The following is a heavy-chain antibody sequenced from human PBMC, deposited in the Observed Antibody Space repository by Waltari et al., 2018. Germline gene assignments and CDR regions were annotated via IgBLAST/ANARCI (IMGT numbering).Heavy chain of an antibody. V-gene: IGHV4-39*01. J-gene: IGHJ1*01. CDR1: GGSISSSSYY. D-gene: IGHD3-22*01. Sequence: QLQLQESGPGLVKPSETLSLTCTVSGGSISSSSYYWGWIRQPPGKGLEWIGSIYYSGSTYYNPSLKSRVTISVDTSKNQFSLKLSSVTAADTAVYYCARHSHLTYYYDSSGYGFQHWGQGTLVTVSS. CDR2: IYYSGST. CDR3: ARHSHLTYYYDSSGYGFQH.